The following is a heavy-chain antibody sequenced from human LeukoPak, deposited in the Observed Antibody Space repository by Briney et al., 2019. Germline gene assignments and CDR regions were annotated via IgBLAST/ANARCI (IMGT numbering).Heavy chain of an antibody. V-gene: IGHV3-30*04. J-gene: IGHJ4*02. CDR2: ISYDGSNK. CDR3: ARGGSGYSYGKIDS. Sequence: GGSLRLSCAASGFTFSSYAMHWVRQAPGKGLEWVAVISYDGSNKYYADSVKGRFTISRDNSKNTLYLQMSSLRDEDTAVYYCARGGSGYSYGKIDSWGQGILVTVSS. CDR1: GFTFSSYA. D-gene: IGHD5-18*01.